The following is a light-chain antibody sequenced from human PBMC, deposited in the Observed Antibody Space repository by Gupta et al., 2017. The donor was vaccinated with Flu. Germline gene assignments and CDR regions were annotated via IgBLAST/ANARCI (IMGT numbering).Light chain of an antibody. J-gene: IGKJ4*01. CDR2: GAS. CDR1: QSVSNNY. Sequence: VLTQSPGTLSLSAGERATLSCRASQSVSNNYLAWYQQTPGRAHRLLIYGASSRATAIPDRCSGSGSGKDISLTISRVEPEDFAVYYCQQYGSPSLNFGEGTKVEI. CDR3: QQYGSPSLN. V-gene: IGKV3-20*01.